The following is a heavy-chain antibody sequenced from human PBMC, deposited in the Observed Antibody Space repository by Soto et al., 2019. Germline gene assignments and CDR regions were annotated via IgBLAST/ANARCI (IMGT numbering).Heavy chain of an antibody. CDR3: AKAVAGTYLKAPFDY. CDR1: GFTFSSYG. D-gene: IGHD6-19*01. V-gene: IGHV3-30*18. J-gene: IGHJ4*02. Sequence: GGSLRLSCAASGFTFSSYGMHWVRQAPGKGLEWVAVISYDGSNKYYADSVKGRFTISRDNSKNTLYLQMNSLRAEDTAVYYCAKAVAGTYLKAPFDYWGQGTLVTVSS. CDR2: ISYDGSNK.